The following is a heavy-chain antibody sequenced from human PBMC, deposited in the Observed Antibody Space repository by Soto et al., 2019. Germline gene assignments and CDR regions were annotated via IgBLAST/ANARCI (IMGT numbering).Heavy chain of an antibody. CDR2: MNPNSGNT. CDR3: AREKVGAVDC. D-gene: IGHD1-26*01. Sequence: QVQLVQSGAEVKKPGASVKVSCKASGYTFTSYDINWVRQATGQALERMGWMNPNSGNTGHAQKSQGRVTMTRNTSISTAYRELSSLRSEDTAVYYCAREKVGAVDCWGQGTLVTVSS. V-gene: IGHV1-8*01. CDR1: GYTFTSYD. J-gene: IGHJ4*02.